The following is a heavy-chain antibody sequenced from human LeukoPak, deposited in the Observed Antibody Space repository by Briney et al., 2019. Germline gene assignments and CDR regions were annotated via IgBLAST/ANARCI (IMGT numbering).Heavy chain of an antibody. CDR2: ISGSGGST. J-gene: IGHJ4*02. V-gene: IGHV3-23*01. D-gene: IGHD1-26*01. CDR3: AQAGGSYPLYFDY. CDR1: GFTFSRYA. Sequence: GGSLRLSCAASGFTFSRYAMTWVRQAPGKGLEWVSAISGSGGSTYYADSVKGRFTISRDSSKNTLYLQMNSLRAEDTAVYYCAQAGGSYPLYFDYWGQGTLVTVSS.